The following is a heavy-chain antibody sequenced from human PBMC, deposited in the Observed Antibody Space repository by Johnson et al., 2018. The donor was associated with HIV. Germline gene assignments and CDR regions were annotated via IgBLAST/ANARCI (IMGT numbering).Heavy chain of an antibody. CDR1: GFTVSSNY. J-gene: IGHJ3*01. Sequence: VQLVESGGGVVQPGRSLRLSCAASGFTVSSNYMSWVRQAPGKGLEWVSVIYSGGSTYYADSVKGRFTISRDNSKNTLYLQMNSLRAEDTAVYYCVRDKWTPGASEVWGQGTMVTVSS. CDR3: VRDKWTPGASEV. V-gene: IGHV3-66*01. CDR2: IYSGGST. D-gene: IGHD1-26*01.